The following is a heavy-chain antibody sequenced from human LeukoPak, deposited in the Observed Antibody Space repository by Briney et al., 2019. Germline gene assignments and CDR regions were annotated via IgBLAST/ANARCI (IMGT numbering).Heavy chain of an antibody. CDR3: ARDSYDSSGYFDY. J-gene: IGHJ4*02. V-gene: IGHV3-48*04. CDR2: ISSSGSTI. CDR1: GFTFSSYS. D-gene: IGHD3-22*01. Sequence: GGSLRLSCAASGFTFSSYSMNWARQAPGKGLEWVSYISSSGSTIYYADSVKGRFTISRDNAKNSLYLQMNSLRAEDTAVYYCARDSYDSSGYFDYWGQGTLVTVSS.